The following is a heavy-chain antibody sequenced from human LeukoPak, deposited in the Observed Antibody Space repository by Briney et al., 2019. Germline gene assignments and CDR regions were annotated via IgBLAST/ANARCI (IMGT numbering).Heavy chain of an antibody. V-gene: IGHV3-30*02. D-gene: IGHD2-8*02. Sequence: PGGSLILSCAASGFTFSRNAIHWVRQGPGKGLEWVSYIAHHGSNKYYADSVKGRFTISRDNSKRRLYLQMNSLRADDTAVYYCAKDGSWSCTDWGQGTLVTVSS. CDR2: IAHHGSNK. J-gene: IGHJ4*02. CDR3: AKDGSWSCTD. CDR1: GFTFSRNA.